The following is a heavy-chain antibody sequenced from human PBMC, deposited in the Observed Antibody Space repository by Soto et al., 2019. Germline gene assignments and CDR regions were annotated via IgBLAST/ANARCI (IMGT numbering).Heavy chain of an antibody. J-gene: IGHJ4*02. D-gene: IGHD2-15*01. CDR1: GFTFSSYA. CDR3: AKDSGRRVVEGATFAY. V-gene: IGHV3-23*01. CDR2: ISDSGGST. Sequence: GGSLRLSCAASGFTFSSYAMSWVRQAPGRGLEWVSSISDSGGSTYYADSVKGRFTISRDNSKNTLYLQMNSLRDEDTAVYYFAKDSGRRVVEGATFAYWGQADLVT.